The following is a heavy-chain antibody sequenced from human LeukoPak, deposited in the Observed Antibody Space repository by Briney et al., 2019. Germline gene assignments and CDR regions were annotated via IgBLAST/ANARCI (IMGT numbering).Heavy chain of an antibody. D-gene: IGHD1-26*01. CDR1: GGSFSGYY. CDR3: ARESIVGATTRFDY. Sequence: SETLSLTCAVYGGSFSGYYWSWIRQPPGKGLEWIGEINHSGSTNYNPSLKSRVTISVDTSKNQFSLKLSSVTAADTAVYYRARESIVGATTRFDYWGQGTLVTVSS. V-gene: IGHV4-34*01. CDR2: INHSGST. J-gene: IGHJ4*02.